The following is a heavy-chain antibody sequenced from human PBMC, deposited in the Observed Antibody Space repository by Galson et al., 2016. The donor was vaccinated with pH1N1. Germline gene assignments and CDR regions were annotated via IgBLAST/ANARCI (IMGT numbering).Heavy chain of an antibody. CDR3: ARHFPGTIHSYVYGMGV. V-gene: IGHV5-10-1*01. CDR2: IDPSDSYI. D-gene: IGHD3-3*01. J-gene: IGHJ6*02. Sequence: QSGAEVTKPGESLRISCETSGYYFSNYWISWVRQMPGKGLEWMGRIDPSDSYIHYNPSFEGHVTISVDKSNSTAYLQWASLKTSDTAIYYCARHFPGTIHSYVYGMGVWGQGTTVTVSS. CDR1: GYYFSNYW.